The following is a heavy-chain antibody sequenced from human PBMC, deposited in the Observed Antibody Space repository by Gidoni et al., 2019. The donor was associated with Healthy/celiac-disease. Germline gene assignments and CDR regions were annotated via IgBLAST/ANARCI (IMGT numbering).Heavy chain of an antibody. V-gene: IGHV3-30-3*01. Sequence: QVQLVESGGGVVQPGRSLRLSCAASGFTFSSYAMHWVRQAPGKGLEWVAVISYDGSNKYYADSVKGRFTISRDNSKNTLYLQMNSLRAEDTAVYYCARDRGYCSGGSCYSDKYYYYYGMDVWGQGTTVTVSS. D-gene: IGHD2-15*01. J-gene: IGHJ6*02. CDR3: ARDRGYCSGGSCYSDKYYYYYGMDV. CDR1: GFTFSSYA. CDR2: ISYDGSNK.